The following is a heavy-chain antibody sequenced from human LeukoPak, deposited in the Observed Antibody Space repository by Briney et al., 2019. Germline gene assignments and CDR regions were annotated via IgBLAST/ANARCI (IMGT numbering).Heavy chain of an antibody. CDR2: IYYGRST. J-gene: IGHJ6*03. V-gene: IGHV4-39*01. CDR1: GGSITSNNYY. CDR3: ARHLNYYYYYYMDV. Sequence: SETLSLTCTVSGGSITSNNYYWGWIRQPPGKGLEYIGSIYYGRSTYINPSLKSRVTISVDTSKNQFSLNLTSVTAADTAVYYCARHLNYYYYYYMDVWGTGTTVTVSS.